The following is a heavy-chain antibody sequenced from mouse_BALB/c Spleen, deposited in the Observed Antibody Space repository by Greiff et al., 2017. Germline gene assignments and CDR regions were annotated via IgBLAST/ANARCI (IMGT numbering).Heavy chain of an antibody. J-gene: IGHJ4*01. CDR2: ISSGGSYT. Sequence: EVKLVESGGGLVKPGGSLKLSCAASGFTFSSYAMSWVRQSPEKRLEWVAEISSGGSYTYYPDTVTGRFTISRDNAKNTLYLEMSSLRSEDTAMYYCARELGYYAIDYWGQGTSVTVSS. V-gene: IGHV5-9-4*01. CDR3: ARELGYYAIDY. D-gene: IGHD4-1*01. CDR1: GFTFSSYA.